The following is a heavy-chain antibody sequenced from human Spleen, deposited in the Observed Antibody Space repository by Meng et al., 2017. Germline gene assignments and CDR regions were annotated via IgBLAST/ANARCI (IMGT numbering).Heavy chain of an antibody. J-gene: IGHJ4*02. CDR2: IWDDGSNK. D-gene: IGHD1-1*01. Sequence: GGSLRLSCAASGFTFSAYAMHWVRQAPGKGLEWVAVIWDDGSNKYYAESVKGRFTISRDNSKKTLYLQMNSLRPEDTALYYCARDSYTYNWNDYIDHWGQGTLVTVSS. CDR3: ARDSYTYNWNDYIDH. V-gene: IGHV3-30-3*01. CDR1: GFTFSAYA.